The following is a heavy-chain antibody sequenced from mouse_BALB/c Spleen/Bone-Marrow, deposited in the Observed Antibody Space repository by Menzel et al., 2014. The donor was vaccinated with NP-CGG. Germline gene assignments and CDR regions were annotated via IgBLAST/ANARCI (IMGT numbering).Heavy chain of an antibody. CDR1: GYTFTEYT. J-gene: IGHJ4*01. CDR2: INPNNGGT. D-gene: IGHD1-2*01. CDR3: ARKDYGYNYVMDY. Sequence: EVQLQQSGPELVKPGASVKMSCKTSGYTFTEYTMHWVKQSHGKSLEWIGGINPNNGGTIYNQKFKGKATLTVDKSSSTAYMELRSLTSEDSAVYYCARKDYGYNYVMDYWGQGTSVTVSS. V-gene: IGHV1-18*01.